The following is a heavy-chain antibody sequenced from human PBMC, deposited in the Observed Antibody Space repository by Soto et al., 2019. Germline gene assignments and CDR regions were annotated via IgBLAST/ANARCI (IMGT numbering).Heavy chain of an antibody. CDR2: ISGSGGST. Sequence: GGSLRLSCAASGFTFSSYAMSWVRQAPGKGLEWVSAISGSGGSTYYADSAKGRFTISRDNSKNTLYLQMNSLRAEDTAVYYCAKGGDGYSSSWYDYYYGMDVWGQGTTVTVSS. CDR3: AKGGDGYSSSWYDYYYGMDV. J-gene: IGHJ6*02. CDR1: GFTFSSYA. V-gene: IGHV3-23*01. D-gene: IGHD6-13*01.